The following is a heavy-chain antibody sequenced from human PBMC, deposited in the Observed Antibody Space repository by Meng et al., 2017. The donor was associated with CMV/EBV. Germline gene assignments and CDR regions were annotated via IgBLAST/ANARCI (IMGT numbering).Heavy chain of an antibody. CDR3: ERAATIFEYYGMDV. CDR1: GGSVSSGSYY. J-gene: IGHJ6*02. Sequence: SETLSLTCTVSGGSVSSGSYYWSWIRQPPGKGLEWIGYIYYSGSTNYNPSLKSRVTISVDTSKNQFSLKLSSVTAADTAVYYCERAATIFEYYGMDVWGQGTTVTVSS. V-gene: IGHV4-61*01. CDR2: IYYSGST. D-gene: IGHD3-3*01.